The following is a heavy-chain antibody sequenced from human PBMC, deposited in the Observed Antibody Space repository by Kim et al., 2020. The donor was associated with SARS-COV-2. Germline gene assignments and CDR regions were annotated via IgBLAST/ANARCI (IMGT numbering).Heavy chain of an antibody. CDR3: ARLKGTSITIFGVVIMGYYFDY. Sequence: SETLSLTCTVSGGSISSSSYYWGWIRQPPGKGLEWIGSIYYSGSTYYNPSLKSRVTISVDTSKNQFSLKLSSVTAADTAVYYCARLKGTSITIFGVVIMGYYFDYGGQETLITVSS. CDR1: GGSISSSSYY. D-gene: IGHD3-3*01. J-gene: IGHJ4*02. V-gene: IGHV4-39*01. CDR2: IYYSGST.